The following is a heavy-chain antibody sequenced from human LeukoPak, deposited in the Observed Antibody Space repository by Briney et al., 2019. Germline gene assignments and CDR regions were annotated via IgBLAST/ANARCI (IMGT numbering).Heavy chain of an antibody. V-gene: IGHV4-38-2*01. CDR1: DYSISSGYY. CDR2: IYHSGST. J-gene: IGHJ3*02. CDR3: ARAYDAFDI. Sequence: SETLSLTCAVADYSISSGYYWGWIRQPPGKGLEWIGSIYHSGSTYYNSSLKSRVTISVDTSKNQFSLKLSYVTAADTAVYYCARAYDAFDIWGQGTMVTVSS.